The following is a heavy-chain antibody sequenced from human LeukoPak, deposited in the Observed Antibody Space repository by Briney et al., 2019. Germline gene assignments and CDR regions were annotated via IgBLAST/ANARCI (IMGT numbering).Heavy chain of an antibody. D-gene: IGHD2-15*01. CDR1: GFTFSSYS. CDR2: ISSGSSYI. Sequence: PGGSLRLSCAASGFTFSSYSMNWVRQAPGKGLEWVSSISSGSSYIYYADSVKGRFTISRDNAKNSLYLQMNSLRAEDTAVYYCARELGYCSGGSCPWFGYWGQGTLVTVSS. J-gene: IGHJ4*02. CDR3: ARELGYCSGGSCPWFGY. V-gene: IGHV3-21*01.